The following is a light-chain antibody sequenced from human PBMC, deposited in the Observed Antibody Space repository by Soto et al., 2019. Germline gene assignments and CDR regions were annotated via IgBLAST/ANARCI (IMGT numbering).Light chain of an antibody. CDR3: SSYTSSSTEV. J-gene: IGLJ1*01. V-gene: IGLV2-14*01. CDR1: SSDVGGYNY. Sequence: QSALTQPASVSGSPGQSITISCTGTSSDVGGYNYVSWYQQHPGKAPKLMIYDVSNRPSGVSNRFSGSKSGNTASLTISGLQAEDVADYYCSSYTSSSTEVFGTGTKLTVL. CDR2: DVS.